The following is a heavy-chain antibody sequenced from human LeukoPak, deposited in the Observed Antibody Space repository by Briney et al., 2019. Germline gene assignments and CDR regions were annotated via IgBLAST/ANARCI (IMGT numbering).Heavy chain of an antibody. CDR3: ARDQDYYGSGSYGPDY. Sequence: TSQTLSLTCTVSGGSISSGSYYWSWIRQPAGKGLEWIGRIYTSGSTNYNPSLKSRVTISVDTSKNQFSLKLSSVTAADTAVYYCARDQDYYGSGSYGPDYWGQGILVTVSS. CDR1: GGSISSGSYY. V-gene: IGHV4-61*02. D-gene: IGHD3-10*01. CDR2: IYTSGST. J-gene: IGHJ4*02.